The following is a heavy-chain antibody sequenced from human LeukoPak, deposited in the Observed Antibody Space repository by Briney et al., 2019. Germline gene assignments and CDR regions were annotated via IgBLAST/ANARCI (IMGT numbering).Heavy chain of an antibody. V-gene: IGHV4-61*02. Sequence: ASDPLSLTCTVSGDSMSSGSSYWSWIRQPAGKGLEWIGRIYTSGSTIYNPSLKSRVTISVDTSKNQFSLNLSSVTVADTAVYYCARDLTIFPYNRFDPWGQGTLVTVSS. CDR1: GDSMSSGSSY. CDR3: ARDLTIFPYNRFDP. J-gene: IGHJ5*02. D-gene: IGHD3-3*01. CDR2: IYTSGST.